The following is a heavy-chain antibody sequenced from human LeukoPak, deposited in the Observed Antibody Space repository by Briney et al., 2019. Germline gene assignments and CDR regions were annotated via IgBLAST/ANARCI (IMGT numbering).Heavy chain of an antibody. CDR2: ISSSSSYI. CDR1: GFTFSSYS. CDR3: ARADGSFTTPFDY. D-gene: IGHD6-13*01. V-gene: IGHV3-21*01. Sequence: GGSLRLSCAASGFTFSSYSMNWVRQAPGKGLQWVSSISSSSSYIYYADSVKGRFTIPRDNAKNSLYLQMNSLRAEDTAVYYCARADGSFTTPFDYWGQGTLVTVSS. J-gene: IGHJ4*02.